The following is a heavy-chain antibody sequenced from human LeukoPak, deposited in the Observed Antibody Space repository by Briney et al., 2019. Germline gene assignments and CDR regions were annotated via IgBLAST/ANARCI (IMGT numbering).Heavy chain of an antibody. Sequence: GGSLRLSCVASGFAVGRNYMSWVRQAPGKGLECVSLIYSGGAIRYADSVKGRFTISRDSSKNTLFLQMNDLTVEDTARYYCARRPGNWGQGILVTVSS. J-gene: IGHJ4*02. V-gene: IGHV3-53*01. D-gene: IGHD1-14*01. CDR1: GFAVGRNY. CDR2: IYSGGAI. CDR3: ARRPGN.